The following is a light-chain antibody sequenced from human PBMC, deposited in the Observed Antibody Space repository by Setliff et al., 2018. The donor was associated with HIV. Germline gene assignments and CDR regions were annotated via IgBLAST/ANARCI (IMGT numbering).Light chain of an antibody. CDR1: SSNVGNNY. J-gene: IGLJ2*01. V-gene: IGLV1-51*01. Sequence: QSVLTPPPSVSAAPGQKVTIPCSGSSSNVGNNYVSWYQHLPGTAPKRLIYDNNKRPTEIPDRFSGSKSGKSATLDITGLQTGDEADYYCGTWDRSMSAGIFGGGTKVTVL. CDR2: DNN. CDR3: GTWDRSMSAGI.